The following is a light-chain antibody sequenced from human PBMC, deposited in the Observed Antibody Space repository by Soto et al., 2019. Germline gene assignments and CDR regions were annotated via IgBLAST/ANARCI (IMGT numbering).Light chain of an antibody. J-gene: IGKJ4*01. CDR1: QTVSSSY. V-gene: IGKV3-20*01. CDR3: QQYGASPPLS. Sequence: EIVLTQSPHNLSLSPGERATLSCRASQTVSSSYLAWYQQKPGQAPRLLIYGASSRATGIPDRFSGSGSGTDFTLTISRLEPEDFAVYYCQQYGASPPLSLGGGTKVDI. CDR2: GAS.